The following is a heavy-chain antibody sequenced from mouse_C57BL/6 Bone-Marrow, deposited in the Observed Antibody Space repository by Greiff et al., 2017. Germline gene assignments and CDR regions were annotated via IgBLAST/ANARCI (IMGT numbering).Heavy chain of an antibody. J-gene: IGHJ2*01. V-gene: IGHV1-72*01. Sequence: QVQLQQPGAELVKPGASVKLSCKASGYTFTSYWMHWVKQRPGRGLEWIGRIYPNSGGTKYNEKFKSKATLTVDKPSSTAYMQLSSLTSEDSAVYYCARSGVVATGDYFDYWGQGTTLTVSS. CDR3: ARSGVVATGDYFDY. D-gene: IGHD1-1*01. CDR1: GYTFTSYW. CDR2: IYPNSGGT.